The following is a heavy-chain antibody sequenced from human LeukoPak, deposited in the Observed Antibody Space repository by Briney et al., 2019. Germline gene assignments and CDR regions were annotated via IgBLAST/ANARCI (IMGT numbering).Heavy chain of an antibody. V-gene: IGHV3-23*01. CDR2: ISGSGGST. J-gene: IGHJ6*03. CDR1: GFTFSSYA. Sequence: PGGSLRLSCAASGFTFSSYAMSWVRQAPGKGLEWVSAISGSGGSTYYADSVKGRFTISRDNAKNSLYLQMNSLRAEDTAVYYCARASGSAIFGVVNYYMDVWGKGTTVAVSS. D-gene: IGHD3-3*01. CDR3: ARASGSAIFGVVNYYMDV.